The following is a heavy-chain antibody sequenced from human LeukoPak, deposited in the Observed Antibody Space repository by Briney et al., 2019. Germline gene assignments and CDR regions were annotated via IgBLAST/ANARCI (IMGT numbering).Heavy chain of an antibody. CDR1: GYTFTSYA. Sequence: ASVKVSCKASGYTFTSYAMHWVRQAPGQRLEWMGWINAGNGNTKYSQKFQGRVTITRDTSASTAYMELSSLRSEDTAVYYCARASTLRQQLVPYGYWGQGTLVTVSS. J-gene: IGHJ4*02. V-gene: IGHV1-3*01. D-gene: IGHD6-13*01. CDR2: INAGNGNT. CDR3: ARASTLRQQLVPYGY.